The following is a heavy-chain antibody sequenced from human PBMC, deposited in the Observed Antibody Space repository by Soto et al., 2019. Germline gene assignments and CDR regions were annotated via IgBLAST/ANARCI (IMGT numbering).Heavy chain of an antibody. CDR1: GFTFSSYA. CDR3: AKSSSSWSPPGY. D-gene: IGHD6-13*01. Sequence: EVQLLESGGGLVQPGGSLRLSCAASGFTFSSYAMSWVRQAPGKGLEWVSAISGSGGSTYYADSVKGRFTISRDNSKHTLCLHMKSLGAAYTAVYYCAKSSSSWSPPGYWGQGTLVTVSS. J-gene: IGHJ4*02. CDR2: ISGSGGST. V-gene: IGHV3-23*01.